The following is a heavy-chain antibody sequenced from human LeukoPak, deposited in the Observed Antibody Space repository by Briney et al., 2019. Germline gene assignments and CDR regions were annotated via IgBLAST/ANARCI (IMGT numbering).Heavy chain of an antibody. D-gene: IGHD6-13*01. CDR1: GYTFTSYY. CDR3: ASSPLYSSSWYYFDY. J-gene: IGHJ4*02. CDR2: INPSGGST. Sequence: ASVKVSCKASGYTFTSYYMHWVRQAPGQGLEWMGIINPSGGSTSYAQKFQGRVTVTRDTSTSTVYMELSSLRSEDTAVYYCASSPLYSSSWYYFDYWGQGTLVTVSS. V-gene: IGHV1-46*01.